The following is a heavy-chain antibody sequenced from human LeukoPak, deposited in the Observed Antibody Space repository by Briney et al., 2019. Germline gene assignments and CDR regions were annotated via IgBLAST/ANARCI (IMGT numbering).Heavy chain of an antibody. CDR3: AKTVYSSGWYIDY. CDR2: IYYSGST. CDR1: GGSISSSSYY. J-gene: IGHJ4*02. Sequence: PSETLSLTCTVSGGSISSSSYYWGWIRQAPGKGLEWIGSIYYSGSTYYNPSLKSRVTISVDTSKNQFSLKLSSVTAADTAVYYCAKTVYSSGWYIDYWGQGTLVTVSS. V-gene: IGHV4-39*01. D-gene: IGHD6-19*01.